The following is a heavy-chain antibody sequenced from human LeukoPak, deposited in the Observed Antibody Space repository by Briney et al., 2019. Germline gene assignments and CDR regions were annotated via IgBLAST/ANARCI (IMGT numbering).Heavy chain of an antibody. J-gene: IGHJ4*02. CDR1: GYTFTDYY. V-gene: IGHV1-2*02. Sequence: ASVKVSCKASGYTFTDYYMHWVRQAPGQGLEWMGWIDPNSGGTNYAQKLQGRVTMTTDTSTSTAYMELRSLRSDDTAVYYCARDGGSSWYFDYWGQGTLVTVSS. D-gene: IGHD6-13*01. CDR3: ARDGGSSWYFDY. CDR2: IDPNSGGT.